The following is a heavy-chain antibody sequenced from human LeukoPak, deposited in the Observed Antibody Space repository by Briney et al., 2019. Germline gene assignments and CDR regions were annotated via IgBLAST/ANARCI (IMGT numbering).Heavy chain of an antibody. CDR3: AKEPTVTRGYFDY. V-gene: IGHV3-9*01. CDR2: ISWNSGSI. J-gene: IGHJ4*02. Sequence: GGSLRLSCAASGFTFDDYAMHWVRQAPGKGLEWVSGISWNSGSIGYADSVKGRFTISRDNAKNSLYLQMNSLRAEDTALYYCAKEPTVTRGYFDYWGQGTLVTVSS. D-gene: IGHD4-17*01. CDR1: GFTFDDYA.